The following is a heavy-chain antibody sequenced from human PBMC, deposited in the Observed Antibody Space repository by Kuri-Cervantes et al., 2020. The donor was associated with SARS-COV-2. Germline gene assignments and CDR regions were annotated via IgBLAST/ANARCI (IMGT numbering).Heavy chain of an antibody. CDR3: AKVINSGSWFDP. D-gene: IGHD6-19*01. Sequence: GGSLRLSCAASGFTFDDYGMSWVRQAPGKGLEWVSGINWNGGGTGYADSVKGRFTISRDNARDSVSLQMDSLRAEDTAVYYCAKVINSGSWFDPWGQGTLVTVSS. J-gene: IGHJ5*02. CDR1: GFTFDDYG. CDR2: INWNGGGT. V-gene: IGHV3-20*04.